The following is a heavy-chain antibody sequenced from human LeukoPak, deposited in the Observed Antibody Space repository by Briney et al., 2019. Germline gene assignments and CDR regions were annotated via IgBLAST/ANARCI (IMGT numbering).Heavy chain of an antibody. J-gene: IGHJ4*02. CDR3: ARGGIQLWFGRRPYFDY. CDR2: INHSGST. CDR1: GGSFSGYY. D-gene: IGHD5-18*01. V-gene: IGHV4-34*01. Sequence: SETLSLTCAVYGGSFSGYYWSWIRQPPGKGLEWIGEINHSGSTNYSPSLKSRVTISVDTSKNQFSLKLSSVTAADTAVYYCARGGIQLWFGRRPYFDYWGQGTLVTVSS.